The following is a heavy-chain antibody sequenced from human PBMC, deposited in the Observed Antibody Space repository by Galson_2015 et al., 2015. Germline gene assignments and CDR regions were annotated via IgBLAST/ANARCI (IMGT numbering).Heavy chain of an antibody. V-gene: IGHV1-46*01. D-gene: IGHD2-21*02. J-gene: IGHJ6*02. CDR2: INPSGCST. Sequence: SVKVSCKASGYTFTSYYMHWVRQAPGHGLEWMGIINPSGCSTSYAQKFQGRVTMTRDTSTSTVYMELSSLRSEDTAVHYCARGDPLIFHGGPGMDVWGQGTTVTVSS. CDR1: GYTFTSYY. CDR3: ARGDPLIFHGGPGMDV.